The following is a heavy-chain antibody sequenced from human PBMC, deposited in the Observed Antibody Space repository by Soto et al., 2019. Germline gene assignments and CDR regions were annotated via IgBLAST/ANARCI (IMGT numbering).Heavy chain of an antibody. Sequence: ASVKVSCKASGYTFTSYGISWVRQAPGQGLEGMGWVSAYNGNTNYAQKLQGRVTMTTDTSTSTAYMELRSLRSDDTAVYYCARLYCSSPSCYKGGWFDPWGQGTLVTVSS. J-gene: IGHJ5*02. CDR3: ARLYCSSPSCYKGGWFDP. CDR2: VSAYNGNT. D-gene: IGHD2-2*02. V-gene: IGHV1-18*01. CDR1: GYTFTSYG.